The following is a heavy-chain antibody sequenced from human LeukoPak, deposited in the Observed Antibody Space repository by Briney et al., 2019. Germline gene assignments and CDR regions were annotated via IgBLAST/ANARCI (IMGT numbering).Heavy chain of an antibody. CDR1: GFSFSSHA. J-gene: IGHJ1*01. Sequence: GGSLRLSCAASGFSFSSHAMHWVRQAPGKGLEWVAVISYDGSNKYYADSVKGRFTISRDNSKNSLYLQMNSLRAEDTAVYYCARASGSSWYSYFQHWGQGTLVTVSS. D-gene: IGHD6-13*01. CDR3: ARASGSSWYSYFQH. CDR2: ISYDGSNK. V-gene: IGHV3-30*04.